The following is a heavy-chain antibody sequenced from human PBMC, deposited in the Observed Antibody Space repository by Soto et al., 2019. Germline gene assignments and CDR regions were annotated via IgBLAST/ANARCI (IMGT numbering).Heavy chain of an antibody. Sequence: EVHLVESGGGVVQPGGSLRLSCAASGFTFSSYSLNWVRQAPGKGLEWVSYITSSGTTVYYADSVRGRFTIARDNAKNSLYLQMNSLGDDDTAVYYCARGSSNWAYYFEFWGQGTLVTVSS. D-gene: IGHD6-13*01. CDR3: ARGSSNWAYYFEF. J-gene: IGHJ4*02. CDR2: ITSSGTTV. CDR1: GFTFSSYS. V-gene: IGHV3-48*02.